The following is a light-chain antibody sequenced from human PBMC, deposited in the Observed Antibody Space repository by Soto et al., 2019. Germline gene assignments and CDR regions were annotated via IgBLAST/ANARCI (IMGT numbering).Light chain of an antibody. CDR1: ISNIGSNY. Sequence: QSVLTQPPSASGTPGQRVTISCAGSISNIGSNYVYWYQQLPGTAPTLLIYSHNQRPSGVPDRFSGSQSVTSASLAISGLRSEDDANYYCAAWDDSLSGVVFGGGTKLTVL. CDR2: SHN. J-gene: IGLJ3*02. V-gene: IGLV1-47*02. CDR3: AAWDDSLSGVV.